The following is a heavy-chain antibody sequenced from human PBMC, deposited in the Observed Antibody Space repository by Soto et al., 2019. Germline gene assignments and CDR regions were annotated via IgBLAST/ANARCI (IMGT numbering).Heavy chain of an antibody. V-gene: IGHV3-48*01. Sequence: PGGSLILSCAASGFTFSSYNMNWVRQAPGRGLEWVSYITDSSNTIKYADSVKGRFTTSRDNAKNSLYLQMNSLRAEDTAVYYCARGTDAYGDPTLFDYWGQGTLVTVSS. CDR1: GFTFSSYN. CDR3: ARGTDAYGDPTLFDY. J-gene: IGHJ4*02. D-gene: IGHD4-17*01. CDR2: ITDSSNTI.